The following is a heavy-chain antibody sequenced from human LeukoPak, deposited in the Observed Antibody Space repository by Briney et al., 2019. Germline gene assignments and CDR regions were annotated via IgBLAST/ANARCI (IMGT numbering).Heavy chain of an antibody. Sequence: SETLSLTCAVYGGSFSGYYWSWIRQPPGKGLEWIGEINHSGSTNYNPSLKSRVTISVDTSKNQFSLKLSSVTAADTAVYYCARSSNYYYYMDVWGKGTTVTVSS. V-gene: IGHV4-34*01. CDR1: GGSFSGYY. CDR2: INHSGST. CDR3: ARSSNYYYYMDV. J-gene: IGHJ6*03. D-gene: IGHD6-19*01.